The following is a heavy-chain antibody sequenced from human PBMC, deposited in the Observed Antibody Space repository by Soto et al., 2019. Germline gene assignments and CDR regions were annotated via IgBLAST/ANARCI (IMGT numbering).Heavy chain of an antibody. V-gene: IGHV3-48*02. CDR2: ISSSGLTI. CDR1: GFIFSNFN. CDR3: ARGIRVRTDTWA. J-gene: IGHJ4*02. D-gene: IGHD3-10*01. Sequence: EVQLVESGGRLVQPGGSLRLSCAASGFIFSNFNMHWVRQAPGKGLEWISYISSSGLTIYYADSVKCRFTISKDNAKKSLYLQMNSLRDEDTAIYYCARGIRVRTDTWAWGQGTLVTVSS.